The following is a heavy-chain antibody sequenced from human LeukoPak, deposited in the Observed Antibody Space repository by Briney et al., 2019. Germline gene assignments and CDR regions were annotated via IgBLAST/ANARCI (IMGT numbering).Heavy chain of an antibody. CDR1: GGSISSYY. V-gene: IGHV4-4*07. Sequence: SETLSPTCTVSGGSISSYYWSWIRQPAGKGLEWIGRIYTSGSTNYNPSLKSRVTMSVDTSKNQFSLKLSSVTAADTAVYYCARDRGSVAAAVRYWYFDLWGRGTLVTVSS. J-gene: IGHJ2*01. D-gene: IGHD6-13*01. CDR3: ARDRGSVAAAVRYWYFDL. CDR2: IYTSGST.